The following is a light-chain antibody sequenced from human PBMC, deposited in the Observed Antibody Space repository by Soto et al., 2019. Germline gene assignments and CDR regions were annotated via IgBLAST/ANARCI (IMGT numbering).Light chain of an antibody. Sequence: QSVLTQPPSASGTPGQRVTISCSGSSSNTGSNYVYWYQQLPGTAPKLLIYRNNQRPSGVPDRFSGSESGTSASLAISGLRSEDEADYYCAAWDDSLSGRYVFGTGTKVTVL. CDR2: RNN. CDR3: AAWDDSLSGRYV. J-gene: IGLJ1*01. CDR1: SSNTGSNY. V-gene: IGLV1-47*01.